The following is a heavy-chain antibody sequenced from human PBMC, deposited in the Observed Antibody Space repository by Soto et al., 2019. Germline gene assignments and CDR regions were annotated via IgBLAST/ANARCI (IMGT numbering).Heavy chain of an antibody. D-gene: IGHD3-16*01. J-gene: IGHJ4*02. V-gene: IGHV5-51*01. CDR2: VNPADSDI. CDR3: ARHQRDDASRKIDC. CDR1: GYSFTSNW. Sequence: GESLKISCQGSGYSFTSNWIGWVRQMPGKGLEWMGIVNPADSDIKYSPSFQGQVTISADKSIGTAYLQWSSLKASDTAMYYCARHQRDDASRKIDCWGQGTLVTVSS.